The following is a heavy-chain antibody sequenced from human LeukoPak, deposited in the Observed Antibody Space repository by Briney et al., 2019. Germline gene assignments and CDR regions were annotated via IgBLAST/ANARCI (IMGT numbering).Heavy chain of an antibody. D-gene: IGHD3-9*01. CDR2: ISGSSSYT. CDR1: IFSFSDYY. CDR3: ARDKAQVDWGRNFDY. Sequence: KPGGSLRLSCAASIFSFSDYYMSGIRQAPGKGLEWVSYISGSSSYTDYADSVKGRFTISRDNAKNTLYLQMNSLRAEDTAVYYCARDKAQVDWGRNFDYWGQGTLVTVSS. V-gene: IGHV3-11*06. J-gene: IGHJ4*02.